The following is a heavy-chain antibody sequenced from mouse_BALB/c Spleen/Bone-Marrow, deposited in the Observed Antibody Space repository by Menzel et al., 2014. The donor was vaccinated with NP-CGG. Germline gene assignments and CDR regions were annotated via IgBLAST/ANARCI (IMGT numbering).Heavy chain of an antibody. V-gene: IGHV3-6*02. CDR2: ISYDGSN. J-gene: IGHJ3*01. Sequence: VQLQQPGPGLVKPSQSLSLTCSVTGYSITSGYYWNWIRQFPGNKLKWMGYISYDGSNNYNPSLKNRISITRDTSKNQFFLKLNSVTTEDTATYYCARARFDSAFAYWGQGTLVTVSA. CDR1: GYSITSGYY. CDR3: ARARFDSAFAY. D-gene: IGHD2-4*01.